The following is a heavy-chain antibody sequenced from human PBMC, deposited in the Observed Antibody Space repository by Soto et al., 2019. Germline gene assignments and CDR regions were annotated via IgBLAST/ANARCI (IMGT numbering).Heavy chain of an antibody. D-gene: IGHD2-15*01. J-gene: IGHJ4*02. V-gene: IGHV4-39*02. CDR2: IYYSGST. CDR3: ARLAGYCSGDSGRIDY. Sequence: QLQLQESGPGLVKPSETLSLTCTVSGGSISSSSYYWGWIRQPPGKGLEWIGSIYYSGSTYYNLSLKSRVTISXXTXKXXFPLKLSSVTAADTAVYFCARLAGYCSGDSGRIDYGGQGTLVTVSS. CDR1: GGSISSSSYY.